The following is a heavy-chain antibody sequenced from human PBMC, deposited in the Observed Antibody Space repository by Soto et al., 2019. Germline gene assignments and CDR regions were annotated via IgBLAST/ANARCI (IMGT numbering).Heavy chain of an antibody. D-gene: IGHD5-18*01. CDR1: GFTFSGYG. CDR2: IWYDGSNK. J-gene: IGHJ4*02. Sequence: QVQLVESGGGVVQPGRSLRLSCAASGFTFSGYGMHWVRQAPGKGLEWVAVIWYDGSNKHYADSVKGRFTISRDNSKNTLYLQMNSLRAEDTAVYYCARVGDVDTAPDYWGQGTLVTVSS. CDR3: ARVGDVDTAPDY. V-gene: IGHV3-33*01.